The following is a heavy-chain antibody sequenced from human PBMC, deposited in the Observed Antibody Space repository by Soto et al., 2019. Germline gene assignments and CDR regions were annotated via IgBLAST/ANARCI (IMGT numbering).Heavy chain of an antibody. Sequence: ASVKVSGKASGYTFTSYGISWVRQAPGQGLEWMGWISAYNGNTNYAQKLQGRVTMTTDTSTSTAYMELRSLRSDDTAVYYCARDDVDTAMLFVGLKYYYYGMDVWGQGTTVTVSS. V-gene: IGHV1-18*04. CDR3: ARDDVDTAMLFVGLKYYYYGMDV. J-gene: IGHJ6*02. D-gene: IGHD5-18*01. CDR1: GYTFTSYG. CDR2: ISAYNGNT.